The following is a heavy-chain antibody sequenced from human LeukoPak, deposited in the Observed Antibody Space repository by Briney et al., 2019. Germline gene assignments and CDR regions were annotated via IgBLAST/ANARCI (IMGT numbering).Heavy chain of an antibody. J-gene: IGHJ4*02. V-gene: IGHV1-69*13. D-gene: IGHD5-18*01. CDR2: IIPIFGTA. CDR1: GGTFSSYA. CDR3: ARGGCGDTDPYHFDY. Sequence: ASVKVSCKASGGTFSSYAISWVRQAPGQGLEWMGGIIPIFGTANYAQKFQGRVTITADESTSTAYMELSSLRSEDTAVYYCARGGCGDTDPYHFDYWGQGTLVTVSS.